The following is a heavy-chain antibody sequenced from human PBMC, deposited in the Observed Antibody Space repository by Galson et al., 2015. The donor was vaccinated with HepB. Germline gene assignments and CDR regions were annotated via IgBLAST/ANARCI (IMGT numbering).Heavy chain of an antibody. D-gene: IGHD3-22*01. V-gene: IGHV3-33*01. Sequence: SLRLSCAASGFTFSSFGMHWVRQAPGKGLEWVAVIWYDGSNRYYGDSVKGRFTISRDNSKNTLNLQMNSLRAEDTAVYYCAREHYYDSSGYYYARYLDLWGRGTLVTVSS. CDR2: IWYDGSNR. CDR1: GFTFSSFG. J-gene: IGHJ2*01. CDR3: AREHYYDSSGYYYARYLDL.